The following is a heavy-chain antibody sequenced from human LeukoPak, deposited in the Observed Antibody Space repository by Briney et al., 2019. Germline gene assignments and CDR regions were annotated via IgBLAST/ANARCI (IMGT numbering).Heavy chain of an antibody. D-gene: IGHD1-26*01. CDR2: IGFDGSNK. Sequence: GGSLRLSCAASGFTFISYGMHWVRQAPGKGLEWVAVIGFDGSNKDYADSVKGRFTISRDNSKNTLYLKMNSLRAEDTAVYYCAQDRVVGATISGENDYWGQGTLVTVS. V-gene: IGHV3-30*02. CDR1: GFTFISYG. J-gene: IGHJ4*02. CDR3: AQDRVVGATISGENDY.